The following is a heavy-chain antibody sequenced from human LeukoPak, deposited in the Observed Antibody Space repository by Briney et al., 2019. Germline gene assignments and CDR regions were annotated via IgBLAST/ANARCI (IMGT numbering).Heavy chain of an antibody. CDR2: ISAYNGNT. Sequence: AAVKVSCKASGYTFTSYGISGVRQAGGQGGEGMGWISAYNGNTNYAQKLQGRVTMNTDTSTSTAYIELRSLRSDDTAVYYRAGSSPGEYYFDYWGQGTLVTVSS. V-gene: IGHV1-18*01. CDR3: AGSSPGEYYFDY. D-gene: IGHD6-6*01. J-gene: IGHJ4*02. CDR1: GYTFTSYG.